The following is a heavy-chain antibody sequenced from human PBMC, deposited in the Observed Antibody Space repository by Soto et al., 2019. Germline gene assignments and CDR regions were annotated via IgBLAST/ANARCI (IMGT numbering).Heavy chain of an antibody. V-gene: IGHV3-33*01. CDR3: ARDSQYYYDSSGYPSPLDY. CDR1: GFTFSSYG. J-gene: IGHJ4*02. D-gene: IGHD3-22*01. CDR2: IWYDGSNK. Sequence: GGSLRLSCAASGFTFSSYGMHWVRRAPGKGLEWVAVIWYDGSNKYYADSVKGRFTISRDNSKNTLYLQMNSLRAEDTAVYYCARDSQYYYDSSGYPSPLDYWGQGTLVTVSS.